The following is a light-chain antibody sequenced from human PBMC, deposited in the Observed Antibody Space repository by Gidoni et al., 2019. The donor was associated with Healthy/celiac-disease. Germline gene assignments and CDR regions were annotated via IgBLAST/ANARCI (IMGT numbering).Light chain of an antibody. CDR2: SNN. CDR1: SSNIGSNT. V-gene: IGLV1-44*01. J-gene: IGLJ3*02. CDR3: AAWDDSLNGPV. Sequence: QSVLTQPPSASGTPGQRVPISCSGSSSNIGSNTVNWYQQLPGTAPKLLIYSNNQRPSGVPDRFSGSTSGTSASLAISGLQSEDEADYYCAAWDDSLNGPVFGGGTKLTVL.